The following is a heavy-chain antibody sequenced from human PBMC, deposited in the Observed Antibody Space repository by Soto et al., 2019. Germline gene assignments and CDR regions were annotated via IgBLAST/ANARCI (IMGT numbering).Heavy chain of an antibody. D-gene: IGHD3-3*01. J-gene: IGHJ6*02. CDR3: ARGGITIFGATGNYGMDV. CDR1: GGSISSSSYY. V-gene: IGHV4-39*01. CDR2: IYYSGST. Sequence: QLQLQESGPGLVKPSETLSLTCTVSGGSISSSSYYWGWIRQPPGKGLEWIGSIYYSGSTYYNPSLKSRVTISVDTSKNQFSLKLSSVTAADTAVYYCARGGITIFGATGNYGMDVWGQGTTVTVSS.